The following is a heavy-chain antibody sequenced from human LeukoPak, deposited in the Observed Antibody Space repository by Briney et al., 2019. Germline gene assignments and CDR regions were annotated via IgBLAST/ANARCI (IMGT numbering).Heavy chain of an antibody. D-gene: IGHD5-18*01. CDR1: GVTVSSNY. CDR2: IYSGGST. Sequence: GGSLRLSCAASGVTVSSNYMSWVRQAPGKGLEWVSVIYSGGSTYYADSVKGRFTISRDNSKNTLYLQMNSLRAEDTAVYYCARVSTAMAAASDPWGQGTLVTVSS. CDR3: ARVSTAMAAASDP. J-gene: IGHJ5*02. V-gene: IGHV3-66*01.